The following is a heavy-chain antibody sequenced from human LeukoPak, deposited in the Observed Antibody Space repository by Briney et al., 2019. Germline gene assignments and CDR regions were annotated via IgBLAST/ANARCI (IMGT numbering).Heavy chain of an antibody. D-gene: IGHD6-19*01. CDR3: VRGGGCSGSPMRYGTDV. J-gene: IGHJ6*02. CDR1: GFTFSTSW. Sequence: GGSLRLSCAASGFTFSTSWMSWVRQGPGKGLEWMANINEDGSAKYYLDSVKGRFTIARDNAKNILFLQMNSLRAEDTAVYYCVRGGGCSGSPMRYGTDVWGQGTTVTVSS. V-gene: IGHV3-7*04. CDR2: INEDGSAK.